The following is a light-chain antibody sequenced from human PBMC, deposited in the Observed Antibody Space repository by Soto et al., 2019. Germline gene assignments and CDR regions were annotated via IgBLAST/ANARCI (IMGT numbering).Light chain of an antibody. CDR3: QQYNDWPQT. Sequence: EIVMTQSPGTLSLSPGERATLSCRASQSVRSNLAWYQQIPGQAPRLLIYGAFTRATGIPARFSGSGSGTEFTLAISSLQCEDLAVYYCQQYNDWPQTFGLGTKVEIK. J-gene: IGKJ1*01. CDR1: QSVRSN. CDR2: GAF. V-gene: IGKV3-15*01.